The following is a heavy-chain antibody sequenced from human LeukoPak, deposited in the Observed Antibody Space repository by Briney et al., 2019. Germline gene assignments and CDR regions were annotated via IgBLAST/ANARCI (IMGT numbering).Heavy chain of an antibody. CDR3: AKEERAAAGRDFEY. V-gene: IGHV3-23*01. J-gene: IGHJ4*02. CDR1: GFTFSSYA. Sequence: PGGSLRLSCAASGFTFSSYAMSWVRHAPGKGLEWVSAIRGGGGNTYYADSVTGRFTISRDNYKNTLDLQLNSLRAEDTAVYYCAKEERAAAGRDFEYWGQGTLVTVSS. D-gene: IGHD6-13*01. CDR2: IRGGGGNT.